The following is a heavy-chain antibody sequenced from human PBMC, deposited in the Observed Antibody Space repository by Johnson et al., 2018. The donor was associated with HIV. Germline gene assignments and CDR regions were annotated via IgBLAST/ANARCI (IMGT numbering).Heavy chain of an antibody. V-gene: IGHV3-30*03. CDR3: ATIAAHGAAFDI. CDR2: ISYDGSNK. J-gene: IGHJ3*02. Sequence: QMLLVESGGGVVQPGRSLRLSCAASGFTFSSYDMHWVRQAPGKGLEWVALISYDGSNKYHADSVKGRFTISRDNSKNTLYLQMNSLSPEDTAAYYCATIAAHGAAFDIWGQGTVVTVSS. D-gene: IGHD2-15*01. CDR1: GFTFSSYD.